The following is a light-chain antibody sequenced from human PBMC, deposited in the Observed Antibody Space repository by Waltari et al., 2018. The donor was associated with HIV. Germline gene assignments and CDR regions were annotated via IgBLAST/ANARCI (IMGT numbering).Light chain of an antibody. CDR2: SNS. Sequence: QSVLTQSPSASGTPGQRVTISCSGSSSNIAANTGSWYQQFSGTAPKLLIHSNSQRPPGVTDRFSGTQSGTAASLAISGLQSEDEADYYCAAWDDGVNGWVFGGGTKLTVL. V-gene: IGLV1-44*01. J-gene: IGLJ3*02. CDR1: SSNIAANT. CDR3: AAWDDGVNGWV.